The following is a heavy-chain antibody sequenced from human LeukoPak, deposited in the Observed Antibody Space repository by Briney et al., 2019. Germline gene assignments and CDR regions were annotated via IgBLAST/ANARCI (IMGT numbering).Heavy chain of an antibody. V-gene: IGHV3-74*01. CDR3: ATSARGRFSVVDY. J-gene: IGHJ4*02. Sequence: GGSLRLSCADSGFTFSSYWMNWVRQAPGKGLVWVSRINSDGSSTSYADSVKGRFTISRDNAKNTLYLQMNSLRAEDTAVYYCATSARGRFSVVDYWGQGTLVTVSS. CDR2: INSDGSST. D-gene: IGHD2-21*01. CDR1: GFTFSSYW.